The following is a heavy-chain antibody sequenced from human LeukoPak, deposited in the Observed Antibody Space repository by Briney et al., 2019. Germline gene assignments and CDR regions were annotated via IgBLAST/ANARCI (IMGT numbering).Heavy chain of an antibody. Sequence: GGSLRLSCSVSGFTFSTYVMHWVRQAPGKGLEYVSAIGSNGDNTYYADSVKGRFTISRDNSKNTLYLQMSSLRADDTAVYYCVRGTGYWGQGTLVPSP. CDR1: GFTFSTYV. J-gene: IGHJ4*02. CDR3: VRGTGY. CDR2: IGSNGDNT. V-gene: IGHV3-64D*06.